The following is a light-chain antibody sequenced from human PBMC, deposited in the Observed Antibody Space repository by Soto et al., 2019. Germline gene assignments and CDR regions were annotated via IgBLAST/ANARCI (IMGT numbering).Light chain of an antibody. CDR3: FPYASTSPQNG. CDR2: EVS. V-gene: IGLV2-23*02. CDR1: SSDVGGYNL. Sequence: QSVLTQPASVSGSPGQSITISCTGTSSDVGGYNLVSWYQQHPGKAPKLMISEVSKRPSGISDRFSGSKSGSTASLTISGLPAEDQADYLRFPYASTSPQNGFGGGTQLTVL. J-gene: IGLJ7*01.